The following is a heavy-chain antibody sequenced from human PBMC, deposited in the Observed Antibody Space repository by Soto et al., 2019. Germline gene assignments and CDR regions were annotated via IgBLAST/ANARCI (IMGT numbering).Heavy chain of an antibody. V-gene: IGHV1-18*01. CDR3: ARFIVMVAGQYYYGMDV. J-gene: IGHJ6*02. D-gene: IGHD2-15*01. CDR2: ISAYNGNT. Sequence: ASVKVSCKASGYTFTSYGISWVRQAPGQGLEWMGLISAYNGNTNYAQKLQGRVTMTTDTSTATAYMELRSLRSDDTAVYCCARFIVMVAGQYYYGMDVWGQGTTVTVTS. CDR1: GYTFTSYG.